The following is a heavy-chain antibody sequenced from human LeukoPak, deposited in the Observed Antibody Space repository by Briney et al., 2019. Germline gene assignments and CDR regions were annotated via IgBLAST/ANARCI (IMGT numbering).Heavy chain of an antibody. CDR3: ARVGYYESSGYYEY. CDR2: INPNSGGT. CDR1: GYTLTDYY. D-gene: IGHD3-22*01. Sequence: ASVKVSRKASGYTLTDYYMHWVRQAPGQGLEWMGRINPNSGGTNYALKFQGRVTMTRDTSISTVYMELSRLRSDDTAVYYCARVGYYESSGYYEYWGQGTLVTVSS. J-gene: IGHJ4*02. V-gene: IGHV1-2*06.